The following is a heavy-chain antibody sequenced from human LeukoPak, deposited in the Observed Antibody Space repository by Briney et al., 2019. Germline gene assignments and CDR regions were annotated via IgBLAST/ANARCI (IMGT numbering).Heavy chain of an antibody. V-gene: IGHV4-38-2*02. D-gene: IGHD3-22*01. J-gene: IGHJ4*02. CDR2: IYHSGST. CDR1: GYSISNGYY. CDR3: ARDRGLSLGYYDSSGEFDY. Sequence: SETLSLTCTVSGYSISNGYYWGWIRQPPGKGLEWIGSIYHSGSTYYNPSLKSRVTISVDTSKSQFSLKLSSVTAADTAVYYCARDRGLSLGYYDSSGEFDYWGQGTLVTVSS.